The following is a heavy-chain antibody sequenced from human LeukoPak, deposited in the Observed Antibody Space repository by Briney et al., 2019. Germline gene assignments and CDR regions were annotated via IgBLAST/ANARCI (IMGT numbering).Heavy chain of an antibody. CDR3: ARVVPAFTDAFDI. V-gene: IGHV1-46*03. Sequence: GASVKVSCKASGYTFTSYYMHWVRQAPGQGLEWMGIINPSGGSTSYAQKFQGRVTMTRDTSTSTVYMELSSLRSENTAVYYCARVVPAFTDAFDIWGQGTMVTVFS. J-gene: IGHJ3*02. D-gene: IGHD2-2*01. CDR2: INPSGGST. CDR1: GYTFTSYY.